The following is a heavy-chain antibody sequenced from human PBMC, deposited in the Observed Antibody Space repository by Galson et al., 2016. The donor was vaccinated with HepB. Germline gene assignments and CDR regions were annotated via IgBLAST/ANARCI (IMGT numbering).Heavy chain of an antibody. D-gene: IGHD6-19*01. CDR2: ICGRCGDM. CDR3: AIDPSQWHDLLFGN. CDR1: GFTFDKYG. J-gene: IGHJ1*01. Sequence: SLRLSCAASGFTFDKYGMTWFRQAPGKGLEWVSTICGRCGDMDYADSVKGRFTISRADSKNTLDLHMKSRRVEDTAIYYCAIDPSQWHDLLFGNWGQGSLVTVSS. V-gene: IGHV3-23*01.